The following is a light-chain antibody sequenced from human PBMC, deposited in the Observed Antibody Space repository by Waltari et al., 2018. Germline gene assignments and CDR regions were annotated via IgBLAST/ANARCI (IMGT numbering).Light chain of an antibody. CDR2: GAS. J-gene: IGKJ1*01. Sequence: DIQMTQSPSSLSASVGDRVTITCRASQSISHYLNWYQQKPQKAPKLLMCGASSLQSGVPSRFSGSGSGTDFTLTINNLQPEDFATYYCQQSYSSPWTFGQGTRVEIK. CDR1: QSISHY. V-gene: IGKV1-39*01. CDR3: QQSYSSPWT.